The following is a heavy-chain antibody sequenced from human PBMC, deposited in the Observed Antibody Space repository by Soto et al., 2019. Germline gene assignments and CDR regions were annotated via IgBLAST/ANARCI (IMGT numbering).Heavy chain of an antibody. D-gene: IGHD3-10*01. V-gene: IGHV1-46*01. CDR3: ARDKVTMGRGVIITVLNSGMYV. J-gene: IGHJ6*02. CDR1: GYTFTSYY. Sequence: ASVKVSCKASGYTFTSYYMHWVRQAPGQGLEWMGIINPSGGSTSYAQKFQGRVTMTRDTSTSTVYMELSSLRSEDTAVYYCARDKVTMGRGVIITVLNSGMYVWSQGTTVTVSS. CDR2: INPSGGST.